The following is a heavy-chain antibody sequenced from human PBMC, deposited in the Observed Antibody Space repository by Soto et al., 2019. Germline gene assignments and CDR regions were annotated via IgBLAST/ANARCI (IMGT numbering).Heavy chain of an antibody. J-gene: IGHJ4*02. D-gene: IGHD4-17*01. CDR2: IFYSGTT. CDR3: ARYYGDHKNYFDY. V-gene: IGHV4-39*01. CDR1: NASTSRSHNF. Sequence: SETRSLTCFGRNASTSRSHNFWGWIRQPPGKGLELIGSIFYSGTTYNNPSLNSRVTLSVDTSKNQFSLKLNSVTAADTAVYYCARYYGDHKNYFDYWGQGTLVTVS.